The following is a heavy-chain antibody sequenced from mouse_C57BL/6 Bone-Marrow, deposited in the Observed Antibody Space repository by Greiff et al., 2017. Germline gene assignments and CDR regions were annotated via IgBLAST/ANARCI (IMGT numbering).Heavy chain of an antibody. J-gene: IGHJ4*01. CDR2: ISSGGSYT. Sequence: EVQLVESGGDLVKPGGSLKLSCAASGFTFSSYGMSWVRQTPDKRLEWVATISSGGSYTYYPDSVKGRFTISRDNAKNTLYLQVSSLKSEDTAMYYCARHSLYYSNRYYAMDYWGQGTSVTVSS. D-gene: IGHD2-5*01. CDR1: GFTFSSYG. V-gene: IGHV5-6*01. CDR3: ARHSLYYSNRYYAMDY.